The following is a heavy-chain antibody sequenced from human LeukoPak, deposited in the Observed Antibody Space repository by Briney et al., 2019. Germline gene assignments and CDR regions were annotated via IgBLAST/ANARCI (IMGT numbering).Heavy chain of an antibody. J-gene: IGHJ4*02. V-gene: IGHV1-69*04. CDR1: GGTFSSYA. CDR3: AQNPTYYYGSGSYSNMGGDY. D-gene: IGHD3-10*01. CDR2: IIPILGIA. Sequence: SVKVSCKASGGTFSSYAISWVRQAPGQGLEWMGRIIPILGIANYAQKFRGRVTITADKSTSTAYMELSSLRSEDTAVYYCAQNPTYYYGSGSYSNMGGDYWGQGTLVTVSS.